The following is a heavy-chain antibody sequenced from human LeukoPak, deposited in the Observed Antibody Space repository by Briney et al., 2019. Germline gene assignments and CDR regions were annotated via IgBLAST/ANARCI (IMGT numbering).Heavy chain of an antibody. CDR2: IYYSGST. V-gene: IGHV4-59*08. D-gene: IGHD1/OR15-1a*01. Sequence: PSETLSLTCTVSGGSISSYYWSWIRQPPGKGLEWIGYIYYSGSTYYNPSLKSRVTISVDTSKNQFSLKLSSVTAADTAVYYCARVNSSRGFSNFDYWGQGTLVTVSS. CDR1: GGSISSYY. CDR3: ARVNSSRGFSNFDY. J-gene: IGHJ4*02.